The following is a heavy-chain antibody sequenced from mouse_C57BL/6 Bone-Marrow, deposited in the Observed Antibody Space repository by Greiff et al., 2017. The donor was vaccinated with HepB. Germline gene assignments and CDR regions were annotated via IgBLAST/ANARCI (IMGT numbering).Heavy chain of an antibody. CDR1: GYTFTDYN. CDR2: INPNNGGT. CDR3: AREANYYGSSDAWFAY. V-gene: IGHV1-22*01. Sequence: EVQLQQSGPELVKPGASVKMSCKASGYTFTDYNMHWVKQSHGKSLEWIGYINPNNGGTSYNQKFKGKATLTVNKSSSTAYMELRSLTSEDSAVYYCAREANYYGSSDAWFAYWGQGTLVTVSA. D-gene: IGHD1-1*01. J-gene: IGHJ3*01.